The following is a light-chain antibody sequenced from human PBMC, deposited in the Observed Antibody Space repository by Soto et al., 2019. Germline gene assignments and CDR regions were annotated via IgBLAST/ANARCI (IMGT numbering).Light chain of an antibody. Sequence: IVLTQSPSTLSLSPLERATLSFMSSQSVSSYLAWYQQKPGQAPRLLIYDASNRATGIPARFSGSGSGTDFTLTISSLEPEDFAVYYCQQRTDRPPWTFGQGTKVDIK. CDR3: QQRTDRPPWT. V-gene: IGKV3-11*01. CDR2: DAS. CDR1: QSVSSY. J-gene: IGKJ1*01.